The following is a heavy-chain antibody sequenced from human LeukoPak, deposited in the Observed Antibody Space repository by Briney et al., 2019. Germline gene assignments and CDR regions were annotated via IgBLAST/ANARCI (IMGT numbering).Heavy chain of an antibody. CDR2: IYYSGST. J-gene: IGHJ5*02. Sequence: SETLSLTCTVSGGSISSHYWSWIRQPPGKGLEWIGYIYYSGSTNYNPFLKSRVTISVDTSKNQFSLKLSSVTAADTAVYYCARAWMGIYGDYWTGLDPWGQGTLVTVSS. CDR1: GGSISSHY. D-gene: IGHD4-17*01. V-gene: IGHV4-59*11. CDR3: ARAWMGIYGDYWTGLDP.